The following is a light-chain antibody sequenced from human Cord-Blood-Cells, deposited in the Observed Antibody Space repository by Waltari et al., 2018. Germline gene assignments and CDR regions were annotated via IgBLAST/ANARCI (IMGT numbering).Light chain of an antibody. CDR2: DVS. J-gene: IGLJ2*01. CDR1: SSDVGGYNY. V-gene: IGLV2-14*01. Sequence: QSALTQPASVSGSPGQSLTISCTGTSSDVGGYNYVSWYQQHPGKAPKLMIYDVSNRPSGVSNRFSGSKSGNTASLTISGRQAEDEADYYCSSYTSSSTVVFGGGTNLTVL. CDR3: SSYTSSSTVV.